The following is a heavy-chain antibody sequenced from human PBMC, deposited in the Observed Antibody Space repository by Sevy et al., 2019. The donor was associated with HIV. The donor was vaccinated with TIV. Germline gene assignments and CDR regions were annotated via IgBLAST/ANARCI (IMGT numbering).Heavy chain of an antibody. CDR1: GFTFTNAW. D-gene: IGHD2-15*01. Sequence: GGSLRLSCAAFGFTFTNAWMSWVRQAPGKGLEWVGRIKSKTDGGTTDYAAPVKGRFTISRDDSKNTLYLHMNSLKTEDTPVYYCTLEGLYCSGGSCYSEGFDSWGQGTLVTVSS. J-gene: IGHJ4*02. CDR3: TLEGLYCSGGSCYSEGFDS. V-gene: IGHV3-15*01. CDR2: IKSKTDGGTT.